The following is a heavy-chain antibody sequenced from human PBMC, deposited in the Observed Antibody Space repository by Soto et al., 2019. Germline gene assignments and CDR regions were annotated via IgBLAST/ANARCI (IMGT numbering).Heavy chain of an antibody. CDR3: ARKDNWNYEFYYYGMDV. Sequence: ASVKFSCKASGYTFTSYDINWVRQATGQGLEWMGWMNPNSGNTGYAQKFQGRVTMTRNTSISTAYMELSSLRSEDTAVYYCARKDNWNYEFYYYGMDVWGQGTTVTVSS. D-gene: IGHD1-7*01. V-gene: IGHV1-8*01. CDR1: GYTFTSYD. CDR2: MNPNSGNT. J-gene: IGHJ6*02.